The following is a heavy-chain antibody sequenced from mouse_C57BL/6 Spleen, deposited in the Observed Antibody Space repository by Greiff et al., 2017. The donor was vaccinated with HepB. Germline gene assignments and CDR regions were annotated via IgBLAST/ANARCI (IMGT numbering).Heavy chain of an antibody. CDR3: AREGVGRYFDV. D-gene: IGHD1-1*01. J-gene: IGHJ1*03. CDR2: ISDGGSYT. Sequence: DVKLVESGGGLVKPGGSLKLSCAASGFTFSSYAMSWVRQTPEKRLEWVATISDGGSYTYYPDNVKGRFTISRDNAKNNLYLQMSHLKSEDTAMYYCAREGVGRYFDVWGTGTTVTVSS. V-gene: IGHV5-4*01. CDR1: GFTFSSYA.